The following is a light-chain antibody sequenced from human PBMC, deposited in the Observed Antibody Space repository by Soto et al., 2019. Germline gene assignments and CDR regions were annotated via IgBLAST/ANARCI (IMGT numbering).Light chain of an antibody. Sequence: IVLTQSPASLSLSPGERATPSCRASQDISTYLAWYQQRPGQAPRLFIYDTFNRASGAPDRFSGSGSGTVFTLTITDVAPEDSAIYYCQQRSSWPLTFGGGTKVDIK. J-gene: IGKJ4*01. CDR1: QDISTY. V-gene: IGKV3-11*01. CDR3: QQRSSWPLT. CDR2: DTF.